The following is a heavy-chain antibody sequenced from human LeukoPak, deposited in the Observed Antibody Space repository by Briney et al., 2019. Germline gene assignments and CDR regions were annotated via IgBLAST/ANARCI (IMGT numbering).Heavy chain of an antibody. V-gene: IGHV4-59*08. Sequence: KTSETLSLTCTVSGGSISSYYWSWIRQPPGKGLEWIGYIYYSGSTNYNPSLKSRVTISVDTSKNQFSLKLSSVTSADTAVYYGARGGYTFSLDYWGQGTLVTVSS. D-gene: IGHD6-13*01. J-gene: IGHJ4*02. CDR1: GGSISSYY. CDR3: ARGGYTFSLDY. CDR2: IYYSGST.